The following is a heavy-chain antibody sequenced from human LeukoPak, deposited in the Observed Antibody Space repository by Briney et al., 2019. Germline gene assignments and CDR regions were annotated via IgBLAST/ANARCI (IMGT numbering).Heavy chain of an antibody. CDR2: IRYDGSNK. J-gene: IGHJ4*02. CDR3: AKGKRISVGYSSSDFYD. D-gene: IGHD6-13*01. Sequence: GGSLRLSCAASGFTFSSYGMHWVRQAPGKGLEWVAFIRYDGSNKYYADSVKGRFTISRDNSKHTLYLQMNSLRAEDTAVYYCAKGKRISVGYSSSDFYDWGQGTLVTVSS. CDR1: GFTFSSYG. V-gene: IGHV3-30*02.